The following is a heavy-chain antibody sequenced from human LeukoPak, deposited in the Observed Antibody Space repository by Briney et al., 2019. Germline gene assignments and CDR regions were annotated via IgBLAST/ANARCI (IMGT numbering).Heavy chain of an antibody. J-gene: IGHJ3*02. CDR2: IYSSGNA. V-gene: IGHV3-53*01. CDR3: ARTRVANGYDSFDI. CDR1: GLSVSTNY. D-gene: IGHD5-24*01. Sequence: PGGSLRLSCAVSGLSVSTNYMSWVRLAPEKGLEWDSVIYSSGNAYYTESVEGRFTISRDNFKNTVHLQMNSLRAEDTAVYYCARTRVANGYDSFDIWGQGTMVTVSS.